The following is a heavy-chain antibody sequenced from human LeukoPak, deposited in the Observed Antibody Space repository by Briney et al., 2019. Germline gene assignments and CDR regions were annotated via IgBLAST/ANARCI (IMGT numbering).Heavy chain of an antibody. CDR3: ARNVAPAHFDY. J-gene: IGHJ4*02. D-gene: IGHD2-2*01. Sequence: SETLSLTCTVSGGSISSGAYSWGWIRQPPGKGLEWIGYIYHSGSTYYNPSLKSRVTMSVDTSRNQFSLQLNSMTPEDTGLYYCARNVAPAHFDYWGQGALVTVSS. CDR2: IYHSGST. CDR1: GGSISSGAYS. V-gene: IGHV4-30-2*01.